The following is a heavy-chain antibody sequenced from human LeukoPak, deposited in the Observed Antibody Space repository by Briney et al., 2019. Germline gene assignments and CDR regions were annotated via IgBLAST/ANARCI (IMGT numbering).Heavy chain of an antibody. CDR1: GFTFSSYA. CDR3: ARAVVAATGVDY. CDR2: ISGSGGST. J-gene: IGHJ4*02. Sequence: AGGSLRLSCAASGFTFSSYAMSWVRQAPGKGLEWVSAISGSGGSTYYADSVKGRFTISRDNSKNTLYLQMNSLRAEDTAVYYCARAVVAATGVDYWGQGTLVTVSS. D-gene: IGHD2-15*01. V-gene: IGHV3-23*01.